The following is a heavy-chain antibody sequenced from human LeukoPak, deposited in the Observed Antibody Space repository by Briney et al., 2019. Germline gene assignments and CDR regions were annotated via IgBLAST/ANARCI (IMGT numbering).Heavy chain of an antibody. Sequence: SETLSVPCTVSGGSISSYYWSWIRQPPGKGLEWIGYIYYSGSTDYNPSLKSRVTISVDTSKNQFSLKLSSVTAADTAVYYCARSHSVWASFDYWGQGTLVTVSS. D-gene: IGHD3-16*01. CDR2: IYYSGST. CDR1: GGSISSYY. CDR3: ARSHSVWASFDY. J-gene: IGHJ4*02. V-gene: IGHV4-59*01.